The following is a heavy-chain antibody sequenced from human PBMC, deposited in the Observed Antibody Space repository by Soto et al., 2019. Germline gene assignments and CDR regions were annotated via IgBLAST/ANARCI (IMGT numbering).Heavy chain of an antibody. CDR1: GFTFSDYY. CDR2: ISSSGSTI. CDR3: AKDPWPYPRVTGTTLDDAFDI. V-gene: IGHV3-11*01. D-gene: IGHD1-20*01. Sequence: PGGSLRLSCAASGFTFSDYYMSWIRQAPGKGLEWVSYISSSGSTIYYADSVKGRFTISRDNSKNTLYLQMNSLRAEDTAVYHCAKDPWPYPRVTGTTLDDAFDIWGQGTMVTVSS. J-gene: IGHJ3*02.